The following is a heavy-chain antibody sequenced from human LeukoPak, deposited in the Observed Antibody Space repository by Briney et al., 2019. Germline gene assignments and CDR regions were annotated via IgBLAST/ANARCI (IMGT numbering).Heavy chain of an antibody. CDR1: GYTFTSYD. CDR2: MNPSSGNT. CDR3: ARGRKHGVDAFDI. Sequence: ASVKVSCKASGYTFTSYDINWVRQATGQGLEWMGWMNPSSGNTGYAQKFQGRVTITRNTSISTAYMELSSLRSEDTAVYYCARGRKHGVDAFDIWGQGTMVTVSS. V-gene: IGHV1-8*03. D-gene: IGHD4-17*01. J-gene: IGHJ3*02.